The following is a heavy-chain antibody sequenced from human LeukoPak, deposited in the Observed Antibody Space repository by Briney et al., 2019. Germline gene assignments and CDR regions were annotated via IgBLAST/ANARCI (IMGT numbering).Heavy chain of an antibody. Sequence: SETLSLTCAVYGGSFSGYYWSWIRQPPGKGLEWIGEINHSGSTNYNPSLKSRVTISVDTSKNQFSLKLSSVTAADTAVYYCARGIRRSGSRRRVFALWFDPWGQGTLVTVSS. CDR3: ARGIRRSGSRRRVFALWFDP. D-gene: IGHD1-26*01. CDR2: INHSGST. V-gene: IGHV4-34*01. CDR1: GGSFSGYY. J-gene: IGHJ5*02.